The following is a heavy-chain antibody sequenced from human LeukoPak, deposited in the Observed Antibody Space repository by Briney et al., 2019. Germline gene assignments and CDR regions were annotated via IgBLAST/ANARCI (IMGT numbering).Heavy chain of an antibody. J-gene: IGHJ6*02. CDR1: GGSISSYY. Sequence: SETLSLTCTLSGGSISSYYWSWIRQPPGKGLEWIGYISYSGSTNYNPSLKSRVTISVDTSKNQFSLKLSSVTAADTAVYYCARSPSLYYYYGMDVWGQGTTVTVPS. CDR3: ARSPSLYYYYGMDV. CDR2: ISYSGST. V-gene: IGHV4-59*08.